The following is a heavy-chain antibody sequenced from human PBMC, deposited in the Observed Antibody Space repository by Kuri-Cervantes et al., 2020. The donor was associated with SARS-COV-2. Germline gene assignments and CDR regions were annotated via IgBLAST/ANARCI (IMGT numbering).Heavy chain of an antibody. CDR1: GGSISSSSYY. D-gene: IGHD6-19*01. CDR3: ARDRVGSGCDY. J-gene: IGHJ4*02. Sequence: SETLSLTCTVSGGSISSSSYYWGWIRQPPGKGLEWIGSIYYSGSTYYNPSLKSRVTISVDTSKNQFSLKLSSVTAADTAVYYCARDRVGSGCDYWGQGTLVTVSS. CDR2: IYYSGST. V-gene: IGHV4-39*02.